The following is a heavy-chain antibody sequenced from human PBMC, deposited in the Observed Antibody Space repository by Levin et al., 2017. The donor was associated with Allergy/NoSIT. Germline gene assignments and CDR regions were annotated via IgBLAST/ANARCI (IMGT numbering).Heavy chain of an antibody. CDR2: IYYSGST. J-gene: IGHJ5*02. Sequence: SCTVSGGSISSGTYYWSWIRQHPGKGLEWIGYIYYSGSTYYNPSLKSRVTISVDTSKNQFSLKLSSVTAADTAVYYCAREGNYYDSSGWFDPWGQGTLVTVSS. D-gene: IGHD3-22*01. CDR3: AREGNYYDSSGWFDP. CDR1: GGSISSGTYY. V-gene: IGHV4-31*03.